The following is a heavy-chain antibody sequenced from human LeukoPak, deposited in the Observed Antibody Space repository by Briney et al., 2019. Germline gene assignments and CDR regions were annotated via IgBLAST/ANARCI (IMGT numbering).Heavy chain of an antibody. CDR2: IIPILGIA. Sequence: VASVKVSCKASGGTFSSYAISWVRQAPGQGLEWMGRIIPILGIANYAQKFQGRVTITADKSTSTAYMELSSLRSEDTAVYYCARDLEVGPFYGDWGQGTLVTVSS. CDR1: GGTFSSYA. D-gene: IGHD4-17*01. V-gene: IGHV1-69*04. J-gene: IGHJ4*02. CDR3: ARDLEVGPFYGD.